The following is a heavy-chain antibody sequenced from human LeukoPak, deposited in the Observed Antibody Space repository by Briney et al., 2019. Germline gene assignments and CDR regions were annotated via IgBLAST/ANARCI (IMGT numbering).Heavy chain of an antibody. V-gene: IGHV4-34*01. CDR3: ARARAVAGKGAFDY. J-gene: IGHJ4*02. CDR1: GGSFSGYY. CDR2: INHSGST. Sequence: KASETLSLTCAVYGGSFSGYYWSWIRRPPGKGLEWIGEINHSGSTNYNPSLKSRVTISVDTSKNQFSLKLSSVTAADTAVYYCARARAVAGKGAFDYWGQGTLVTVSS. D-gene: IGHD6-19*01.